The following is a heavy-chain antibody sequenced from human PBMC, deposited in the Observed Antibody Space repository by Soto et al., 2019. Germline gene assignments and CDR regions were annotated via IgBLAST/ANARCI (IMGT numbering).Heavy chain of an antibody. V-gene: IGHV3-53*01. J-gene: IGHJ4*02. Sequence: GGSLRLSCAASGLTVSSNYMSWVRQAPGKGLEWVSVIYSGGSTYYADSVKGRFTISRDNSKNTLYLQMNSLRAEDTAVYYCARDCQSYDFWSGYFDYWGQGTLVTVSS. CDR2: IYSGGST. CDR3: ARDCQSYDFWSGYFDY. D-gene: IGHD3-3*01. CDR1: GLTVSSNY.